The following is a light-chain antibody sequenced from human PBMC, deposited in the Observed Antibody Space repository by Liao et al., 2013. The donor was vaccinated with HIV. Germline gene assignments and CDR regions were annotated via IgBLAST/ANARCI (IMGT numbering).Light chain of an antibody. Sequence: SYELTQPPSVSVSPGQTASITCSADKLGDKYASWYQQKPGQSPVLVIYQDNKRPSGIPERFSGSNSGNTATLTISGTQAMDEADYYCQAWDSSYVFGTGTKVTVL. V-gene: IGLV3-1*01. CDR2: QDN. J-gene: IGLJ1*01. CDR1: KLGDKY. CDR3: QAWDSSYV.